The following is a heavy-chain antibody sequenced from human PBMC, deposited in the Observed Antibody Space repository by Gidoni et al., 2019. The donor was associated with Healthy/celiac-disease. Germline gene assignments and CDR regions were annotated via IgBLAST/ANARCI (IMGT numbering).Heavy chain of an antibody. CDR2: MNWTGGST. D-gene: IGHD5-18*01. Sequence: EVQLVESGGGVVRPGGSLRLSCAASGLTFADYGMIGVRQDPGTGMVCVAGMNWTGGSTGYAGTVKGRFTISRDNAKNSLYLQMNSLRAEDTALYSCARACGDTADYYYYMDVWGKGTAVTVSS. V-gene: IGHV3-20*04. CDR3: ARACGDTADYYYYMDV. J-gene: IGHJ6*03. CDR1: GLTFADYG.